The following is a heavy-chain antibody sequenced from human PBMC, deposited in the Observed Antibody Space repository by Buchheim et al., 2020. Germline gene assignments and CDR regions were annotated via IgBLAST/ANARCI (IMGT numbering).Heavy chain of an antibody. CDR3: ARGFRGYCSGTSCYYFDY. CDR2: IYYSGST. CDR1: GGSISSGDYY. J-gene: IGHJ4*02. D-gene: IGHD2-15*01. Sequence: QVQLQESGPGLVKPSQTLSLTCTVSGGSISSGDYYWSWIRQPPGKGLEWIGYIYYSGSTYYNTSLKSRVTISVDTSKKQFSLKLSSVTAADTAVYYCARGFRGYCSGTSCYYFDYWGQGTL. V-gene: IGHV4-30-4*01.